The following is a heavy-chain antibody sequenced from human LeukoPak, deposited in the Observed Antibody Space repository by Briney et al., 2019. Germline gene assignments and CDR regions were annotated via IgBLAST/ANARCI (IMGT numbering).Heavy chain of an antibody. Sequence: SETLSLTCTVSGDSISSHYWSSIRQPPGKGLEWIGYIYYSGSTNYNPSLKSRVTVSVDTSKNQFSLKLTSVTAADTAVYYCARRDCSSTTCFAGSYYFGYWGQGTLVTVSS. CDR2: IYYSGST. CDR3: ARRDCSSTTCFAGSYYFGY. CDR1: GDSISSHY. J-gene: IGHJ4*02. V-gene: IGHV4-59*08. D-gene: IGHD2-2*01.